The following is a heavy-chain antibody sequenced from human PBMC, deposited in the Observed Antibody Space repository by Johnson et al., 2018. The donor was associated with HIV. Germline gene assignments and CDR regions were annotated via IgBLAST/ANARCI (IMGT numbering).Heavy chain of an antibody. V-gene: IGHV3-30-3*01. D-gene: IGHD3-10*01. CDR3: ARGALGSFDI. CDR2: MSFDETNS. Sequence: QPGRSLRLSCAASGFTFSDYYMSWIRQAPGKGLQWVAVMSFDETNSYDSDSVDVKGRFTISRDNSKNTLYLQMDSLRDEDMAVYYCARGALGSFDIWGQGTMVTVSS. J-gene: IGHJ3*02. CDR1: GFTFSDYY.